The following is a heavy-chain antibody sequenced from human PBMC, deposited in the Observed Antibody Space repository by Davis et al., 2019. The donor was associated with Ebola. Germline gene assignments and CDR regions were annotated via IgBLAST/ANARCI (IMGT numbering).Heavy chain of an antibody. CDR1: DFTVSSNY. CDR2: IYSGGST. CDR3: ARGFAAARLLLGVDAFDI. D-gene: IGHD6-6*01. Sequence: GESLKISCAASDFTVSSNYMNWVRQAPGKGLEWVSVIYSGGSTYYADSVKGRFTISRDKSKNTLYLQMNSLRADDTAVYYCARGFAAARLLLGVDAFDIWGQGTMVTVSS. J-gene: IGHJ3*02. V-gene: IGHV3-53*01.